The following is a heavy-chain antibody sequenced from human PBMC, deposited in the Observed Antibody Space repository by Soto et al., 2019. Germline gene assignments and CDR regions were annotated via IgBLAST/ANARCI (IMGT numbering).Heavy chain of an antibody. CDR3: AREVGWGNGYNYFDY. V-gene: IGHV1-3*01. D-gene: IGHD1-1*01. Sequence: GASVKVSCKASGSTFTKNAIQWVRQAPGQRLEWMGWINAGNGNTKYSPNFQGRVTFTSDISASTAYMELSSLRSEDTAVYFCAREVGWGNGYNYFDYWGQGTVVTVSS. CDR1: GSTFTKNA. J-gene: IGHJ4*02. CDR2: INAGNGNT.